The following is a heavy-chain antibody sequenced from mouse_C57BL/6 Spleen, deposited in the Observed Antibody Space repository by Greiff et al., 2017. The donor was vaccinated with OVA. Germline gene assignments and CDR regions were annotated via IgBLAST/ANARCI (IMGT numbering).Heavy chain of an antibody. D-gene: IGHD2-4*01. CDR1: GYTFTSYW. CDR3: ARGGLPYYYAMDY. Sequence: QVQLQQPGAELVRPGSSVKLSCKASGYTFTSYWMDWVKQRPGQGLEWIGNIYPSDSETHYNQKFKDKATLTVDKSSSTAYMQLSSLTSEDSAVYYCARGGLPYYYAMDYWGQGTSVTVSS. J-gene: IGHJ4*01. V-gene: IGHV1-61*01. CDR2: IYPSDSET.